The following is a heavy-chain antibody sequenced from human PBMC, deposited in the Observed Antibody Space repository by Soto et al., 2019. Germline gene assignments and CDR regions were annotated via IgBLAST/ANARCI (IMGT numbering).Heavy chain of an antibody. CDR3: ARDQIGDYEWLPSGAFDI. CDR1: GYTFTSYG. V-gene: IGHV1-18*04. CDR2: ISAYNGNT. D-gene: IGHD3-3*01. Sequence: ASVKVSCKASGYTFTSYGISWVRQAPGQGLEWMGWISAYNGNTNYAQKLQGRVTMTTDTSTSTAYMELRSLRSDDTAVYYCARDQIGDYEWLPSGAFDIWGQGTMLTVSS. J-gene: IGHJ3*02.